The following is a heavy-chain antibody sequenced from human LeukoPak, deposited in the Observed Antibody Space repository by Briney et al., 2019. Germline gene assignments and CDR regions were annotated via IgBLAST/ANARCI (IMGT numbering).Heavy chain of an antibody. J-gene: IGHJ3*02. D-gene: IGHD1-26*01. CDR3: ATEWELPAFDI. CDR2: IRIYNGNT. V-gene: IGHV1-18*01. Sequence: ASVKVSCMTSGYTFMSYGISWVRQAPGQGLEWMGWIRIYNGNTNNAQNFRDRVTMTTDTPTSTAYMELRSLRSEDTAVYYCATEWELPAFDIWGQGTMVTVSS. CDR1: GYTFMSYG.